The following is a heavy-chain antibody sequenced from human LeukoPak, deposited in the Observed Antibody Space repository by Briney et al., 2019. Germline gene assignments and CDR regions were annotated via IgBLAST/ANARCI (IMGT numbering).Heavy chain of an antibody. V-gene: IGHV3-30*18. CDR1: GFTFSSYW. CDR3: AKRGWQQLVLGGANDAFDI. CDR2: ISYDGSNK. J-gene: IGHJ3*02. Sequence: GGSLRLSCAASGFTFSSYWMTWVRQAPGKGLEWVAVISYDGSNKYYADSVKGRFTISRDNSKNTLYLQMNSLRAEDTAVYYCAKRGWQQLVLGGANDAFDIWGQGTMVTVSS. D-gene: IGHD6-13*01.